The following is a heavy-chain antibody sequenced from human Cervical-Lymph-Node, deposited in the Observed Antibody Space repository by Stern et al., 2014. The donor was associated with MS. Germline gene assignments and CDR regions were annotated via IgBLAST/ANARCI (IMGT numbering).Heavy chain of an antibody. D-gene: IGHD7-27*01. CDR1: GYIFTDYY. J-gene: IGHJ4*02. CDR3: AITGRTSHGLFDY. Sequence: QVQLVESGAEVKKTGASVKVSCKTSGYIFTDYYIHWVRQAPGQGLEWMGWINPKSGGTDYAERFQGRVTMTRDSSVRTANMEMNSLTSDDTAVYFCAITGRTSHGLFDYWGQGTLVTVSS. CDR2: INPKSGGT. V-gene: IGHV1-2*02.